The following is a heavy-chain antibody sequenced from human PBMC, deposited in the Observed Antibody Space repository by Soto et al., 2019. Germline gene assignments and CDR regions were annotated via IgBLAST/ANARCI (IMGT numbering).Heavy chain of an antibody. V-gene: IGHV1-69*02. CDR2: IIPILGIA. Sequence: QVQLVQSGAEVKKPGSSVKVSCKASGGTFSSYTISWVRQSPGQGLEWMGRIIPILGIANYAQKFQGRVTITADKSTSTAYMELSSLRSEDTAVYYCARAYYGSGRHFDYWGQGTLVTVSS. CDR3: ARAYYGSGRHFDY. J-gene: IGHJ4*02. D-gene: IGHD3-10*01. CDR1: GGTFSSYT.